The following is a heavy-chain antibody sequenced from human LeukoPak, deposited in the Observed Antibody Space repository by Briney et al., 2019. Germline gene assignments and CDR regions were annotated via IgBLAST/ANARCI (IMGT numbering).Heavy chain of an antibody. D-gene: IGHD3-10*01. V-gene: IGHV3-7*03. Sequence: GGSLRLSCAASGFTFSSYWMSWVRQAPGKGLEWVANIKQDGSEKYYVDSVKGRFTISRDNAKNSLYLQMNSLRAEDTAVYYCARAADTMVRGVTVCYYYGMDVWGKGTTVTVSS. CDR1: GFTFSSYW. J-gene: IGHJ6*04. CDR3: ARAADTMVRGVTVCYYYGMDV. CDR2: IKQDGSEK.